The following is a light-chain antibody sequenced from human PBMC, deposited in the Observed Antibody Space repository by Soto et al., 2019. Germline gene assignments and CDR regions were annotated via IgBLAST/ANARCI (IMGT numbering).Light chain of an antibody. V-gene: IGKV1D-16*01. J-gene: IGKJ4*01. CDR1: QDIGYW. Sequence: DLQMTQSPSSLSASVGARLTITCRASQDIGYWVAWYQQKAERDPNSLLYAASSLQSGVPSRFSGRGSGTNFTLAISGLQPDDFATYYCQQYNSYPLTFGGRTRVEI. CDR2: AAS. CDR3: QQYNSYPLT.